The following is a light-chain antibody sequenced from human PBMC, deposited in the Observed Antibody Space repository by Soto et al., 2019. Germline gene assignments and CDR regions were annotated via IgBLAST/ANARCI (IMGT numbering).Light chain of an antibody. V-gene: IGKV3-15*01. CDR3: QQYNNWPPIT. CDR1: QSLSSTN. Sequence: EIMLTQSPGTLSLSPGERATLPFTASQSLSSTNLAWYQHKPGQAPRLLIYGSSTRATGIPARFSGSGSGTEFTLTISSLQSEDFAVYYCQQYNNWPPITFGQGTRLEIK. CDR2: GSS. J-gene: IGKJ5*01.